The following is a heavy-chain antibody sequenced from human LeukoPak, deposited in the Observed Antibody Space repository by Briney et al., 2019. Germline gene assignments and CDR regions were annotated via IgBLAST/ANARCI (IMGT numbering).Heavy chain of an antibody. CDR1: GGSISTYF. CDR2: IYNSGST. J-gene: IGHJ2*01. CDR3: ARGDGYKRIYWYFDL. D-gene: IGHD5-24*01. Sequence: SETLSLTXAVSGGSISTYFWSSIRQPPGKGLEWVGYIYNSGSTDYNPSLNSRVTISVDTSKNQFSLKLSSVTAADTAVYYCARGDGYKRIYWYFDLWGRGTLVTVSS. V-gene: IGHV4-59*01.